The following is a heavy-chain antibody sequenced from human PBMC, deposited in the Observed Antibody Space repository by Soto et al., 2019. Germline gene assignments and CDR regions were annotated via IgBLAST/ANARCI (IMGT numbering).Heavy chain of an antibody. CDR3: ARDRATFDS. V-gene: IGHV3-23*01. J-gene: IGHJ4*02. CDR2: ISGSGANT. CDR1: GFTFISYA. Sequence: EVQLLQSGGGLVQPGGSLGLSCGASGFTFISYARSWVRHVPGKGLEWSSSISGSGANTWYAGSVQGRFIISRANSKSTVSLHMSSLRVEDTAIYYCARDRATFDSWGQGTLVTVSS. D-gene: IGHD1-26*01.